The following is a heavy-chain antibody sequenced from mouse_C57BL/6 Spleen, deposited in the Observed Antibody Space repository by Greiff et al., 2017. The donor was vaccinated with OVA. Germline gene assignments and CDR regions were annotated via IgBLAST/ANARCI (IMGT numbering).Heavy chain of an antibody. Sequence: EVKLVESGGGLVQPGGSLKLSCAASGFTFSDYYMYWVRQTPEKRLEWVAYISNGGGSTYYPDTVKGRFTISRDNAKNTLYLQMSRLKSEDTAMYYCARWYGNAPAWFAYWGQGTLVTVSA. D-gene: IGHD2-10*02. V-gene: IGHV5-12*01. CDR1: GFTFSDYY. CDR3: ARWYGNAPAWFAY. CDR2: ISNGGGST. J-gene: IGHJ3*01.